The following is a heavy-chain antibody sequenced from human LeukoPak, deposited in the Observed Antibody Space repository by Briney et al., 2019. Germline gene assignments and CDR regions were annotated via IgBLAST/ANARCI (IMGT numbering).Heavy chain of an antibody. J-gene: IGHJ4*02. CDR3: ARRDSGSYSLPFDH. Sequence: GGSLRLSCAASGFTFTNYWMSWVRQAPGKGLEWVANIRLDGREQYYVDSVKGRFTVSRDNAKNSLYLQMNSLSAEDTAVYYCARRDSGSYSLPFDHWGQGTLVTVSS. D-gene: IGHD1-26*01. V-gene: IGHV3-7*05. CDR1: GFTFTNYW. CDR2: IRLDGREQ.